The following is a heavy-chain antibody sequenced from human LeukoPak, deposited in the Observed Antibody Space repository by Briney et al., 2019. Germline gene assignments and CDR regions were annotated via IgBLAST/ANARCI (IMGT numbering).Heavy chain of an antibody. CDR1: GGTFISYT. V-gene: IGHV1-69*04. D-gene: IGHD3-3*01. Sequence: SVKVSCKASGGTFISYTISWVRQAPGQGLEWMGRIIPILGIANYAQKFQGRVTITADKSTSTAYMELSSLRSEDTAVYYCARDLNDFWSGNNWFDPWGQGTLVTVSS. CDR2: IIPILGIA. CDR3: ARDLNDFWSGNNWFDP. J-gene: IGHJ5*02.